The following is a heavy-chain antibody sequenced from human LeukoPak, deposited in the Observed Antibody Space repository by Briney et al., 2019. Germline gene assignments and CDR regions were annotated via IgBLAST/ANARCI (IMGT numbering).Heavy chain of an antibody. CDR3: TRRGTAAAPDDY. D-gene: IGHD6-13*01. CDR1: GFTFSDSA. Sequence: PGGSLRLSCETSGFTFSDSAMHWVHQASGKGLEWVGRIRSKSNSYATSYGASVKGRFTISRNDSKNTTYLQMNSLKIEDTAVYYCTRRGTAAAPDDYWGQGTLVTVSS. CDR2: IRSKSNSYAT. J-gene: IGHJ4*02. V-gene: IGHV3-73*01.